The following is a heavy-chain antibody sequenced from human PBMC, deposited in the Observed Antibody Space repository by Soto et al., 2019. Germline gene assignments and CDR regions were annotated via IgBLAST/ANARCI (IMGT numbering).Heavy chain of an antibody. CDR2: INHSGST. Sequence: QVQLQEWGAGLLKPSETLSLTCAVYVGSLSGYYWNWIRQSPGKGLEWIGEINHSGSTNYNPSLKSRVTISGDTSKNQFSLKLNSVTAADTAVYYCARCPQRITIFGVAGSDYYFDLWGRGTLVTVSS. V-gene: IGHV4-34*01. J-gene: IGHJ2*01. CDR3: ARCPQRITIFGVAGSDYYFDL. D-gene: IGHD3-3*01. CDR1: VGSLSGYY.